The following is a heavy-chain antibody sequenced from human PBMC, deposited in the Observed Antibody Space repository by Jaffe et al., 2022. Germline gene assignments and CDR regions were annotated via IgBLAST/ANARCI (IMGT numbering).Heavy chain of an antibody. D-gene: IGHD3-3*01. V-gene: IGHV3-11*01. CDR2: ISSSGSTI. J-gene: IGHJ5*02. Sequence: QVQLVESGGGLVKPGGSLRLSCAASGFTFSDYYMSWIRQAPGKGLEWVSYISSSGSTIYYADSVKGRFTISRDNAKNSLYLQMNSLRAEDTAVYYCARDPFAYYDFWSGYYYERGWFDPWGQGTLVTVSS. CDR3: ARDPFAYYDFWSGYYYERGWFDP. CDR1: GFTFSDYY.